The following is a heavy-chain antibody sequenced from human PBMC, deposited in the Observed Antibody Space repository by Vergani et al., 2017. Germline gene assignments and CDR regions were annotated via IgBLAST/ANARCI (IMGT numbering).Heavy chain of an antibody. CDR3: TYHWMSGWAGYFQH. V-gene: IGHV4-39*01. CDR1: GVSIGSNSYY. CDR2: IYYTGTT. D-gene: IGHD6-19*01. J-gene: IGHJ1*01. Sequence: QLQLQESGPGLVKPSETLSLTCTVSGVSIGSNSYYWGWMRQPPGKGLEWIGTIYYTGTTYYNEAHKSRLTISVDTSKNQFSLNLTSVTAADTAVYYCTYHWMSGWAGYFQHWGQGTLVTASS.